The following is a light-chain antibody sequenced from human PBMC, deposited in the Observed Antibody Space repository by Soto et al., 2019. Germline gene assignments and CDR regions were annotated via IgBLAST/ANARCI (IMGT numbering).Light chain of an antibody. Sequence: IQMTQSPSTLSASVGDRVTITCRASQSISSWLAWYHQKPVKAPKLLIYDASSLESGVPSRFSGSESGTEFTLTINSLQPDDFATYYCQQYNSYPWTFGQGTKVDI. CDR1: QSISSW. V-gene: IGKV1-5*01. CDR2: DAS. J-gene: IGKJ1*01. CDR3: QQYNSYPWT.